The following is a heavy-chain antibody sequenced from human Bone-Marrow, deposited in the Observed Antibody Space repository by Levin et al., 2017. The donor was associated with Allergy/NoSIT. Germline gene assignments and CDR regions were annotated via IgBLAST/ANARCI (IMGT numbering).Heavy chain of an antibody. V-gene: IGHV3-23*01. Sequence: GESLKISCAASGFTFSSYAMSWVRQAPGKGLEWVSAISGSGGSTYYADSVKCRFTISRDNSKNTLYLQMNSLRAEDAAVYYCAKVDTERRWEERCAFDIWGQGTMVTVSS. D-gene: IGHD5-18*01. CDR1: GFTFSSYA. J-gene: IGHJ3*02. CDR2: ISGSGGST. CDR3: AKVDTERRWEERCAFDI.